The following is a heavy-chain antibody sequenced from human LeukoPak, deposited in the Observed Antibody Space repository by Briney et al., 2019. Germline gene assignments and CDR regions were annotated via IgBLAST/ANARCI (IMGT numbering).Heavy chain of an antibody. J-gene: IGHJ5*02. Sequence: GRSLRLSCAASGFTFDDYAMHWVRQAPGKGLEWVLGISWNSGSLDYADSVKGRFTISRDNAKNSLYLQMNSLRAEDTALYYCAKAGFPRGYSYGPTRWFDPWGQGTLVTVSS. CDR2: ISWNSGSL. D-gene: IGHD5-18*01. CDR1: GFTFDDYA. V-gene: IGHV3-9*01. CDR3: AKAGFPRGYSYGPTRWFDP.